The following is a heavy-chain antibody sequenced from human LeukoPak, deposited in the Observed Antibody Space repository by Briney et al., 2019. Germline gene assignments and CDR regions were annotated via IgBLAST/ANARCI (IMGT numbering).Heavy chain of an antibody. CDR2: IFYTGST. CDR1: GGSIRGYY. J-gene: IGHJ6*02. Sequence: SETLSLTCTVSGGSIRGYYWSWIRQHPGKGLEWIGYIFYTGSTYYNPSLKSRVTISLDKSKNQFSLKVNSVTAADTAVYYCARDLVMTGPPDYYYGMDVWGQGTTVIVSS. D-gene: IGHD3-9*01. CDR3: ARDLVMTGPPDYYYGMDV. V-gene: IGHV4-31*03.